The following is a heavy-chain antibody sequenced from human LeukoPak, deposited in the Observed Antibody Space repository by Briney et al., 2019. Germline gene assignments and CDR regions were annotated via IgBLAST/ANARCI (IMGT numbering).Heavy chain of an antibody. CDR2: ISWDGGSI. CDR1: GFTFDDYA. V-gene: IGHV3-9*01. CDR3: GKSYYDFWSGYPQYYYYYGMDV. Sequence: PGRSLSPACAASGFTFDDYATRCVRQPPGDCLEWVSGISWDGGSIGYADSVKGRFTTSRDNAKHSLYLQMNSLRTEDTALYYCGKSYYDFWSGYPQYYYYYGMDVWGQGTTVTVSS. J-gene: IGHJ6*02. D-gene: IGHD3-3*01.